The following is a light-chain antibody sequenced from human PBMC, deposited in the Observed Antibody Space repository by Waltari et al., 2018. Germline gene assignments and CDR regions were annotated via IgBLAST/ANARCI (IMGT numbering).Light chain of an antibody. CDR1: ISDVGAYNY. J-gene: IGLJ2*01. V-gene: IGLV2-14*03. CDR3: SSYISSSTLEL. CDR2: DVS. Sequence: QSALPQPASVSGSPGQSITISCTGTISDVGAYNYVSWYQQHPGKAPKLIIFDVSNRPSGVSNRFSGSKSGNTASLTISGLQAEDEADYYCSSYISSSTLELFGGGTSLTVL.